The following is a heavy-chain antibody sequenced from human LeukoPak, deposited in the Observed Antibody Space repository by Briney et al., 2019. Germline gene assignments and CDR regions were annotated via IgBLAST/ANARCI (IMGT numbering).Heavy chain of an antibody. D-gene: IGHD3-16*01. V-gene: IGHV4-4*07. CDR3: ASWGGYYFDY. Sequence: SDTLSLTCTVSGGSISSYYWSWTRQPAGEGLEWIGRIYTSGSTNYNPSLKSRVTMSVDTSKNQFSLKLSSVTAADTAVYYCASWGGYYFDYWGQGTLVTVSS. J-gene: IGHJ4*02. CDR2: IYTSGST. CDR1: GGSISSYY.